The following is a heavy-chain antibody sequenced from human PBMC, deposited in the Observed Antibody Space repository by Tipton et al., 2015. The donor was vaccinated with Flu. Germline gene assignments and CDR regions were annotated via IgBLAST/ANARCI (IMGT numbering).Heavy chain of an antibody. CDR2: INHSGST. J-gene: IGHJ3*02. CDR1: GGSFSGYY. Sequence: TLSLTCAVYGGSFSGYYWSWIRQPPGKGLEWIGEINHSGSTNYNPSLKSRVTISVDTSKNQFSLKLSSVTAADTAVYYYARETQDAFDIWAQGTMVTVSS. CDR3: ARETQDAFDI. V-gene: IGHV4-34*01.